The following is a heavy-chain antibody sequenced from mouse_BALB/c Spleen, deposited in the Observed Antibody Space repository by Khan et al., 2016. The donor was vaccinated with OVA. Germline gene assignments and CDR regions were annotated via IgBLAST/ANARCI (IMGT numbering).Heavy chain of an antibody. D-gene: IGHD1-3*01. Sequence: EVQLVESGPELVKPGASVKISCKASGYSFTGYFMNWVMQSHGKSLEWIGRINPHIGETFYNQKFKGKAILTVDESSSTVHLELRSLASEDSAVYYCARKSGSDFDYWGQGTTLTVSS. J-gene: IGHJ2*01. CDR2: INPHIGET. V-gene: IGHV1-20*02. CDR1: GYSFTGYF. CDR3: ARKSGSDFDY.